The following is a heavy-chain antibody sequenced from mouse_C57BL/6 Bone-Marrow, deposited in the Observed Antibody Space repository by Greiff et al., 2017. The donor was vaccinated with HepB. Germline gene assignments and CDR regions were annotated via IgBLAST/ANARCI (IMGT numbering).Heavy chain of an antibody. V-gene: IGHV1-26*01. D-gene: IGHD1-1*01. CDR1: GYTFTDYY. Sequence: VQLQQSGPELVKPGASVKISCKASGYTFTDYYMNWVKQSHGKSLEWIGDINPNNGGTSYNQKFKGKATLTVDKSSSTAYMELRSLTSEDSAVYYCASPITTVASFDYWGQGTTLTVSS. J-gene: IGHJ2*01. CDR2: INPNNGGT. CDR3: ASPITTVASFDY.